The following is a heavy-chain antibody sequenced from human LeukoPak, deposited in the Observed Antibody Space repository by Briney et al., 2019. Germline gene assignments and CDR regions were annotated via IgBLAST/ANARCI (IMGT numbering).Heavy chain of an antibody. D-gene: IGHD3-22*01. CDR2: IYYSGST. CDR1: GGSISSSSYY. CDR3: ARDFPLYYDIGGG. J-gene: IGHJ4*02. V-gene: IGHV4-39*07. Sequence: PSETLSLTCTVSGGSISSSSYYWGWIRQPPGKGLEWIGSIYYSGSTYYNPSLKSRVTISVDTSKNQFSLKLSSVTAADTAVYYCARDFPLYYDIGGGWGQGTLVTVSS.